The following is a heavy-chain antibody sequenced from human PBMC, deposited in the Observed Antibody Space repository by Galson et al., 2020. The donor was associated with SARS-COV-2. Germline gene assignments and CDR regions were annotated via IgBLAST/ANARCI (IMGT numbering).Heavy chain of an antibody. CDR1: GFTFSSYA. Sequence: GGSLRPSCAASGFTFSSYAMSWVRQAPGKGLECVTAISGRGGSTYYADSVKGRFTISRDNSKNTLYLQMNSLRAEDTAVYYCAKLAYYYDTSYWYFDLWGRGTLVTVSS. CDR2: ISGRGGST. CDR3: AKLAYYYDTSYWYFDL. V-gene: IGHV3-23*01. D-gene: IGHD3-22*01. J-gene: IGHJ2*01.